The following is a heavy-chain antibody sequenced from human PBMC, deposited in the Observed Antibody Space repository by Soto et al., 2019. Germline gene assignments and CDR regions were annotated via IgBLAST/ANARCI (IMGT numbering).Heavy chain of an antibody. V-gene: IGHV3-49*04. CDR1: GFTFGDYA. Sequence: EVQLVESGGGLVQPGRSLRLSCTASGFTFGDYAMSWVRQAPGKGLEWVGFIRSKAYGGTTEYAASVKGRFTISRDDSKSIAYLQMNSLKTEDTAVYYCTRDQEDNYYGSGSYLAPVDYWGQGTLVTVSS. J-gene: IGHJ4*02. CDR2: IRSKAYGGTT. D-gene: IGHD3-10*01. CDR3: TRDQEDNYYGSGSYLAPVDY.